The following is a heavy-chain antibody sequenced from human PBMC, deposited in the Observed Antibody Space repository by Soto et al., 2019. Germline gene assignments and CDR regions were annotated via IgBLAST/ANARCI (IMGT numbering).Heavy chain of an antibody. Sequence: GGSLRLSCEASGFTFSNYGMHWVRQAPGKELEWVAVIMYDGSNKYYAASVKGRFTISRDNSKNTLYLQLDSLRPEDTAVYYCAKDVPGYIFATLDYWGLGTLVTVSS. J-gene: IGHJ4*02. D-gene: IGHD2-15*01. V-gene: IGHV3-30*02. CDR2: IMYDGSNK. CDR1: GFTFSNYG. CDR3: AKDVPGYIFATLDY.